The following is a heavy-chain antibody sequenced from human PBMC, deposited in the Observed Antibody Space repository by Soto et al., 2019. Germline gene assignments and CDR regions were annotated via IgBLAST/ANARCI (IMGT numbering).Heavy chain of an antibody. Sequence: SVKVSCKASGGTFSSYAISWVRQAPGQGLEWMGGIIPIFGTANYAQKFQGRVTITADESTSTAYIELSSLRSEDTAVYYCASGENSYMAFGFDYWGEGTLVPVSS. CDR1: GGTFSSYA. CDR2: IIPIFGTA. J-gene: IGHJ4*02. CDR3: ASGENSYMAFGFDY. D-gene: IGHD5-18*01. V-gene: IGHV1-69*13.